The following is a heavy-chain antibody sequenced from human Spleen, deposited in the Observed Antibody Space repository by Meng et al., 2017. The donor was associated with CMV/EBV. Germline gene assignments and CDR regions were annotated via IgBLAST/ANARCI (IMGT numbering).Heavy chain of an antibody. J-gene: IGHJ4*02. CDR3: ARAPKDFGDYGFDY. CDR1: GGSISVYY. V-gene: IGHV4-59*01. Sequence: ESLKISCTVSGGSISVYYWSWIRQPPGKGLEWIGYIYDSGRTNYNPSLKSRVTISVDTSKNQFSLRLSSVTAADSAVYYCARAPKDFGDYGFDYWGQGALVTVSS. CDR2: IYDSGRT. D-gene: IGHD4-17*01.